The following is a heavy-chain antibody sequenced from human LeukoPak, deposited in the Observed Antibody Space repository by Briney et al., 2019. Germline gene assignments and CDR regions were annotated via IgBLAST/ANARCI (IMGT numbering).Heavy chain of an antibody. CDR3: ARAKDYGDYGE. Sequence: NSSETLSLTCAVSGYSISSGYYWGWIRQPPGKGLGWIGSIYHSGSTYYNPSLKSRVTISVDTSKNQFSLKLSSVTAADTAVYYCARAKDYGDYGEWGQGTLVTVSS. V-gene: IGHV4-38-2*01. D-gene: IGHD4-17*01. CDR1: GYSISSGYY. J-gene: IGHJ4*02. CDR2: IYHSGST.